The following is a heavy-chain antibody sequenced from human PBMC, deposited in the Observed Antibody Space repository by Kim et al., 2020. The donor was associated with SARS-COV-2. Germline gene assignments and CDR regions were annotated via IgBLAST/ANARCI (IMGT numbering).Heavy chain of an antibody. Sequence: SETLSLTCTVSGGSISSSSYYWGWIRQPPGKGLEWIGSIYYSGSTYYNPSLKSRVTISVDTSKNQFSLKLSSVTAADTAVYYCARDPVITMIVVEQGYYYGIDVWGQGTTVTVSS. CDR1: GGSISSSSYY. CDR3: ARDPVITMIVVEQGYYYGIDV. V-gene: IGHV4-39*02. CDR2: IYYSGST. J-gene: IGHJ6*02. D-gene: IGHD3-22*01.